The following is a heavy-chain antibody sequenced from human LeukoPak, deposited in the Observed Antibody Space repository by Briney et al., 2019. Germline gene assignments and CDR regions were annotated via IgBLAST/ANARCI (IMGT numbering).Heavy chain of an antibody. D-gene: IGHD3-10*01. CDR2: IYYSGST. V-gene: IGHV4-39*07. J-gene: IGHJ6*03. Sequence: SETLSLTCTVSGGSISSSSYYWGWIRQPPGKGLEWIGSIYYSGSTYYNPSLKSRFTISVDTSKNQFSLKLSSVTAADTAVYYCARDTYYYGSGTSGMDVWGKGTTVTVSS. CDR3: ARDTYYYGSGTSGMDV. CDR1: GGSISSSSYY.